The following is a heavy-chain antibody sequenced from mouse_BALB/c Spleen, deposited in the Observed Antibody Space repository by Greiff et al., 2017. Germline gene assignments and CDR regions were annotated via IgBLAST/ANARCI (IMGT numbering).Heavy chain of an antibody. J-gene: IGHJ4*01. CDR3: ARWVRPHDYAMDY. Sequence: DVQLQESGPSLVKPSQTLSLTCSVTGDSITSGYWNWIRKFPGNKLEYMGYISYSGSTYYNPSLKSRISITRDNSKNQYYLQLKSVTTEDTATYYCARWVRPHDYAMDYWGQGTSVTVSS. CDR2: ISYSGST. D-gene: IGHD2-14*01. CDR1: GDSITSGY. V-gene: IGHV3-8*02.